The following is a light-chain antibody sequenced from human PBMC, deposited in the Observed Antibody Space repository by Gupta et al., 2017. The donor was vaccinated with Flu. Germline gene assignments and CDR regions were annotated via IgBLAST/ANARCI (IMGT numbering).Light chain of an antibody. CDR2: DAS. J-gene: IGKJ4*01. CDR1: QSVSNY. Sequence: EIVFTQSPATLSLSPGERATLSFSASQSVSNYLAWYQQKPGQAPRLIIYDASNRATGMPARLSGSGSGTDCTLTISSIEPEDFAVYYCQQRNNWHPRTFGGGTKVEIK. V-gene: IGKV3-11*01. CDR3: QQRNNWHPRT.